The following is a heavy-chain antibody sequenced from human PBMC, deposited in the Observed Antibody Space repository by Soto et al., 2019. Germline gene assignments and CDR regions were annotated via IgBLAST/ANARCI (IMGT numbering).Heavy chain of an antibody. CDR1: GGSISSGTYY. V-gene: IGHV4-39*01. CDR3: AQGVPMSGGVIPYGMDV. J-gene: IGHJ6*02. CDR2: IHYTGST. D-gene: IGHD3-16*01. Sequence: PSETLSLTCTVSGGSISSGTYYSGWIRQPPGRGLEWIGSIHYTGSTYYNPSLRSRVTISVDTSKNQFSLNLSSVTAADTAVYYGAQGVPMSGGVIPYGMDVWGQGTTVT.